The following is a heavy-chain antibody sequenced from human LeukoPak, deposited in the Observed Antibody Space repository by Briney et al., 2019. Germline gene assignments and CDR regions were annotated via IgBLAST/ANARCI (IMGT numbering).Heavy chain of an antibody. CDR1: GYSISSGYY. Sequence: SETLSLTCTVSGYSISSGYYWGWIRQPPGKGLEWIGSIYHSGSTYYNPSLKSRVTISVDTSKNQFSLKLSSVTAADTAVYYCARSGNEYELWFGELTNYFDYWGQGTLVTVSS. J-gene: IGHJ4*02. CDR2: IYHSGST. CDR3: ARSGNEYELWFGELTNYFDY. V-gene: IGHV4-38-2*02. D-gene: IGHD3-10*01.